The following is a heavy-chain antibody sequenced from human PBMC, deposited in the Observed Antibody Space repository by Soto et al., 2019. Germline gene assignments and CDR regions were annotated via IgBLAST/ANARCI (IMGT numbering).Heavy chain of an antibody. D-gene: IGHD5-18*01. CDR2: INHSGST. Sequence: SETLSLTCAVYGGSFSGYYWSWIRQPPGKGLEWIGEINHSGSTNYNPSLKSRVTISVDTYKNQFSLKLSSVTAADTAVYYCARDRVVPTAMVKFYYYYYGMDVWGQGTTVIVSS. CDR3: ARDRVVPTAMVKFYYYYYGMDV. V-gene: IGHV4-34*01. CDR1: GGSFSGYY. J-gene: IGHJ6*02.